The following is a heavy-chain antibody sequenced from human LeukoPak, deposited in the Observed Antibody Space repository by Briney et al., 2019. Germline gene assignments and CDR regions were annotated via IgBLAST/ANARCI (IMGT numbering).Heavy chain of an antibody. CDR2: ISDSGGST. CDR1: GFTFSSYA. Sequence: QPGRSLILSCAASGFTFSSYAMHWVRQAPGKGLEYVSAISDSGGSTYYADSVKGRFTISRDNSKNTLYLQMSSLRAEDTAVYFCVRGYAFGHYGMDFWGQGTTVTVSS. V-gene: IGHV3-64D*09. D-gene: IGHD5-18*01. J-gene: IGHJ6*02. CDR3: VRGYAFGHYGMDF.